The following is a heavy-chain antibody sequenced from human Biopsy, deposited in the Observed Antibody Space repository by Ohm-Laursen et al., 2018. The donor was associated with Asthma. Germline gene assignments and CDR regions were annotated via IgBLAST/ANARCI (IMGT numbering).Heavy chain of an antibody. J-gene: IGHJ6*02. CDR3: VRGSSSRHHGPFHYYYGLDV. CDR1: SGSGGHMRSGNYY. CDR2: IYYSGTT. Sequence: SDTLSLTCSLSSGSGGHMRSGNYYWGWIRQPPGKGLEWIGSIYYSGTTYYNPSLESRVTVSADTSKNQFPLKLTSVTAADTAVYYCVRGSSSRHHGPFHYYYGLDVWGQGTTATVSS. D-gene: IGHD6-13*01. V-gene: IGHV4-39*01.